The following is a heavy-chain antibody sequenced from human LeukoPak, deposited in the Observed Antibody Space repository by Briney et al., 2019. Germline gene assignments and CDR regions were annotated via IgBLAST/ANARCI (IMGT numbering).Heavy chain of an antibody. CDR3: ARGPRWLQDYFNY. D-gene: IGHD5-24*01. CDR2: VYYSGST. Sequence: SETLSLTCTVSGGSISSSTYYWGWIRQPPGKGLEWIGSVYYSGSTYYNPSLKSRVTISVDTSKNQFSLKLSSVTAADTAVYYCARGPRWLQDYFNYWGQGTLVTVSS. V-gene: IGHV4-39*07. CDR1: GGSISSSTYY. J-gene: IGHJ4*02.